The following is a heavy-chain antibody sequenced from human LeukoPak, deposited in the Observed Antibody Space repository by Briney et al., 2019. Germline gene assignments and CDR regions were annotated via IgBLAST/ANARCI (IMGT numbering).Heavy chain of an antibody. V-gene: IGHV3-11*01. CDR3: ASRAFAIRS. CDR1: GFSFSDYY. J-gene: IGHJ5*02. Sequence: GGSLRLSSAASGFSFSDYYMSWIRQAPGKGLECVSYISSSGSTIYYADSVKGRFTISRDNAKNSLYLQMDSLRAEDTAVYYCASRAFAIRSWGQGALVTVSS. D-gene: IGHD2/OR15-2a*01. CDR2: ISSSGSTI.